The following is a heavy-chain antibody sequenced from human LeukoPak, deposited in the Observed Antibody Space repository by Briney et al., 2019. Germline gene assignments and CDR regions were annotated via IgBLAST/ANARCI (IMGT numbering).Heavy chain of an antibody. J-gene: IGHJ4*02. Sequence: PSETLSLTCTVSGGSISSHYWSWIRQPPGKGLEWIGYIYSSGGTNNNPSLKSRVTISVDTSNHQFSLKLRSVTAADTAVYYCASAPYTRGWSVFDYWGQGTLVTVSS. V-gene: IGHV4-59*11. CDR1: GGSISSHY. D-gene: IGHD6-19*01. CDR3: ASAPYTRGWSVFDY. CDR2: IYSSGGT.